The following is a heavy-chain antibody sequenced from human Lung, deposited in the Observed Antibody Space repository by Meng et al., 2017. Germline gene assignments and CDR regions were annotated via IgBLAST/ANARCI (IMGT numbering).Heavy chain of an antibody. CDR1: GGSFSDYY. D-gene: IGHD4-11*01. CDR3: ARGPTTMAHDFDY. CDR2: INHSGST. J-gene: IGHJ4*02. V-gene: IGHV4-34*01. Sequence: QVLLQQWGAGLLKPSETLSLTCVGAGGSFSDYYWSWIRQPPGKGLEWIGEINHSGSTNYNPSLESRATISVDTSQNNLSLKLSSVTAADSAVYYCARGPTTMAHDFDYWGQGTLVTVSS.